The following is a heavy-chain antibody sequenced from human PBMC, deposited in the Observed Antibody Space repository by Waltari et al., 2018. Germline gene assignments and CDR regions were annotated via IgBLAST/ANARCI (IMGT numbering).Heavy chain of an antibody. CDR2: IYYSEST. CDR1: GGSIRSYY. J-gene: IGHJ4*02. Sequence: QVQLQESGPGLVKPSETLSLTCSVSGGSIRSYYWSWIRQPPGKGLEWIGYIYYSESTNYIPSLKSRVTISVDTKNQFSLNLSSVTAADTAVYYCARSPGSRHYFDYWGQGTLVTVSS. D-gene: IGHD3-10*01. V-gene: IGHV4-59*01. CDR3: ARSPGSRHYFDY.